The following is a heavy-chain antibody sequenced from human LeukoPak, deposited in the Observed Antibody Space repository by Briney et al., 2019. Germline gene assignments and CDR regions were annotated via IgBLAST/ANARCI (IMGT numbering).Heavy chain of an antibody. J-gene: IGHJ3*02. CDR1: GYTFTGYY. V-gene: IGHV1-18*04. CDR2: ISAYNVNT. Sequence: ASVKVSCEASGYTFTGYYMHWVRHAPGQGLERGGWISAYNVNTNYAQKVQGRVTMTTNTSTSTAYMELRSLRSDDTAVYYCARGGYDYLCGSSLDAFDIWGQGTMVTVSS. CDR3: ARGGYDYLCGSSLDAFDI. D-gene: IGHD3-16*01.